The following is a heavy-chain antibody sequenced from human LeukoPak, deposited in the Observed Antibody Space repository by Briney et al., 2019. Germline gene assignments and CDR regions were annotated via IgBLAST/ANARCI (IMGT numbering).Heavy chain of an antibody. CDR1: GGSFSGYY. J-gene: IGHJ3*02. V-gene: IGHV4-34*01. D-gene: IGHD3-3*01. Sequence: PSETLSLTCAVYGGSFSGYYWSWIRLPPGKGLEWIGEINHSGSTNYNPSLKSRVTISVDTSKNQFSLKLSSVTAADTAVYYCARGAPTTIFGVVIIPRTGAFDIWGQGTMVTVSS. CDR2: INHSGST. CDR3: ARGAPTTIFGVVIIPRTGAFDI.